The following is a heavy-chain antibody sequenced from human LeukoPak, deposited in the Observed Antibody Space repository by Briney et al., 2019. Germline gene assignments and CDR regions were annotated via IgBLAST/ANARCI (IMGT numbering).Heavy chain of an antibody. D-gene: IGHD1-26*01. Sequence: SETLSLTCTVSGGSISSYYWSWIRQPPGKGLEWIGYIYYSGTTNYNPSLKCRVTISVDTSKNQFSLKLSSVTAADTAVYYCARDSGTYYYFDYWDQGTLVTVSS. V-gene: IGHV4-59*01. J-gene: IGHJ4*02. CDR3: ARDSGTYYYFDY. CDR1: GGSISSYY. CDR2: IYYSGTT.